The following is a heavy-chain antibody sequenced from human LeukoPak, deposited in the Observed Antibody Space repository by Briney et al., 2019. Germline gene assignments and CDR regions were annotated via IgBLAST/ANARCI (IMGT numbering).Heavy chain of an antibody. Sequence: GGSLRLSCVASGFSFGRHVMTWVRQAPGKGLDWFSAISGSGDSTYYADSVKGRFTISRDSSKSTMYLQMTSLTAEDTAVYYCAKGSGASRPYYLDYWGRGTLVTVSS. D-gene: IGHD3-10*01. CDR2: ISGSGDST. CDR3: AKGSGASRPYYLDY. V-gene: IGHV3-23*01. CDR1: GFSFGRHV. J-gene: IGHJ4*02.